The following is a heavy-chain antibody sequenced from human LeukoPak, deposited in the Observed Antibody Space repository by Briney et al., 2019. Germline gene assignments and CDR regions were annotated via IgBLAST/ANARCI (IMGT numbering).Heavy chain of an antibody. CDR1: GFTFSINA. J-gene: IGHJ4*02. D-gene: IGHD2/OR15-2a*01. Sequence: TGGSLRLSCATSGFTFSINAMSWVRQAPGRGLEWASVISDSGDSTYYADSVKGRFTISRDNAKNSLYLQMNSLRAEDTAVYYCARAGDIVIRGIYFDYWGQGTLVTVSS. CDR3: ARAGDIVIRGIYFDY. CDR2: ISDSGDST. V-gene: IGHV3-23*01.